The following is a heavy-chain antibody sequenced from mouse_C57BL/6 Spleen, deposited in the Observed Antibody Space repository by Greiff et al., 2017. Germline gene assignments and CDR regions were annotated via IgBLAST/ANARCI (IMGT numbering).Heavy chain of an antibody. CDR2: IYPGSGST. J-gene: IGHJ2*01. CDR3: ARGGGRRDYFDY. CDR1: GYTFTSYW. Sequence: QVQLQQPGAELVKPGASVKMSCKASGYTFTSYWITWVKQRPGQGLEWIGDIYPGSGSTNYNEKFKSKATLTVDTSSSTAYMQLSSLTSEDSAVYYCARGGGRRDYFDYWGQGTTLTVSS. V-gene: IGHV1-55*01.